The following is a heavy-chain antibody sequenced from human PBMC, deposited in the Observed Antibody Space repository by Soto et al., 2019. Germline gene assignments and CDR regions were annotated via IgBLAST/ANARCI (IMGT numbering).Heavy chain of an antibody. D-gene: IGHD6-6*01. Sequence: PGGSLRLSCAASGFTVSSNYMSWVRQAPGKGLEWVSVIYSGGSTYYADSVKGRFTIARDNSKNTLYLQMNSLRAEDTAVYYCARVRRGIAARRDYYYGMDVWGQGTTVTVSS. CDR2: IYSGGST. J-gene: IGHJ6*02. V-gene: IGHV3-53*01. CDR1: GFTVSSNY. CDR3: ARVRRGIAARRDYYYGMDV.